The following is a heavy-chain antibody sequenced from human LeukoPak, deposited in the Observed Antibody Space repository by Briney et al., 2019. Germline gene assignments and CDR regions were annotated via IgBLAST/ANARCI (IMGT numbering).Heavy chain of an antibody. V-gene: IGHV3-9*01. Sequence: PGGSLRLSCAASGFTFDDYAMHWVRQAPGKGLEWVSGISWNSGSIGYADSVKGRFTISRDNSKNMLYLQMNSLRVDDTAVYYCAKETLWQGSWYGAAGGGSNYWGQGTLVTVSS. CDR1: GFTFDDYA. CDR3: AKETLWQGSWYGAAGGGSNY. J-gene: IGHJ4*02. CDR2: ISWNSGSI. D-gene: IGHD6-13*01.